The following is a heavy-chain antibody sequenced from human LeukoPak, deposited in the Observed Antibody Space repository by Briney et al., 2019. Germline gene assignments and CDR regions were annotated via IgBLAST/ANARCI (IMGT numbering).Heavy chain of an antibody. Sequence: ASVKVSCKASGYTFTSYGISWVRQAPGQGLEWMGWISAYNGNTNYAQKLQGRVTMTTDTSTSTAYMELRSLRSDDTAVYYCARAISRDGYNDPFDYWGQGSLVTVSS. CDR1: GYTFTSYG. V-gene: IGHV1-18*01. CDR2: ISAYNGNT. J-gene: IGHJ4*02. CDR3: ARAISRDGYNDPFDY. D-gene: IGHD5-24*01.